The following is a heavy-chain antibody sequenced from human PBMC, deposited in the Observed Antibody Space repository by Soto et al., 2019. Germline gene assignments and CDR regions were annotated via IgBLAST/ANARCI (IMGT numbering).Heavy chain of an antibody. D-gene: IGHD3-9*01. CDR2: ISGSGGST. CDR1: GFTFDDYA. CDR3: AKKTGYYDAFDI. V-gene: IGHV3-23*01. J-gene: IGHJ3*02. Sequence: GGSLRLSCAASGFTFDDYAMHWVRQAPGKGLEWVSGISGSGGSTYYADSVKGRFTISGDNSKNTLYLQMNSLRAEDTAVDYCAKKTGYYDAFDIWGQGTMVTVSS.